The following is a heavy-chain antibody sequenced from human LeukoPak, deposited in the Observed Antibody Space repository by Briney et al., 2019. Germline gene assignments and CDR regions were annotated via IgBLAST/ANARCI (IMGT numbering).Heavy chain of an antibody. CDR3: ARQSDTAMAHFDY. CDR1: GYIFTSYW. V-gene: IGHV5-51*01. J-gene: IGHJ4*02. CDR2: IYPGDSDT. Sequence: GESLKISCKGSGYIFTSYWIGWVRQMPGKGLEWMGIIYPGDSDTRYSPSFQGQVTISADKSISTAYLQWSSLKASDTAMYYCARQSDTAMAHFDYWGQGTLVTVSS. D-gene: IGHD5-18*01.